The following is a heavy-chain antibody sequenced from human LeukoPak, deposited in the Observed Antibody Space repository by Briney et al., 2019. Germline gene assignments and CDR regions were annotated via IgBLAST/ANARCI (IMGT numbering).Heavy chain of an antibody. V-gene: IGHV1-18*01. D-gene: IGHD2-2*03. CDR3: ARWVDIVVVPAQNQSYYYYGMDV. CDR1: GYTFTSYG. J-gene: IGHJ6*02. Sequence: GASVKVSCKASGYTFTSYGISWVRQAPGQGLEWMGWISAYNGNTNYAQKPQGRVTMTTDTSTSTVYMELSSLRSEDTAVYYCARWVDIVVVPAQNQSYYYYGMDVWGQGTTVTVSS. CDR2: ISAYNGNT.